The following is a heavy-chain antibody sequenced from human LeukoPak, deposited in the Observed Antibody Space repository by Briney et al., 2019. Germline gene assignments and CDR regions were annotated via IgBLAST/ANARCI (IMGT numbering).Heavy chain of an antibody. Sequence: PGGSLRLSCAASGFPFSSYGMHWVRQAPGKGLEWVAVISYDGSNKYYADSVKGRFTISRDNSKNTLYLQMNSLRAEDTAVYYCAKDDLVGAADYWGQGTLVTVSS. D-gene: IGHD1-26*01. CDR3: AKDDLVGAADY. V-gene: IGHV3-30*18. CDR2: ISYDGSNK. J-gene: IGHJ4*02. CDR1: GFPFSSYG.